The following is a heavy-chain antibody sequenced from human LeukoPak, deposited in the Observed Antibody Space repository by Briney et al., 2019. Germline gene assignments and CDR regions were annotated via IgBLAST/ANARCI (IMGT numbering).Heavy chain of an antibody. D-gene: IGHD1-26*01. CDR3: ARDPYRFAFDI. CDR1: GFTFSSYA. J-gene: IGHJ3*02. CDR2: INVDGTAE. V-gene: IGHV3-7*03. Sequence: QPGGSLRLSCAASGFTFSSYAMHWVRQTPGQGLEWVANINVDGTAEYYVDSVKGRFTISRDNAKNSLYLQMNSLRAEDTAVYYCARDPYRFAFDIWGQGTVVLVSS.